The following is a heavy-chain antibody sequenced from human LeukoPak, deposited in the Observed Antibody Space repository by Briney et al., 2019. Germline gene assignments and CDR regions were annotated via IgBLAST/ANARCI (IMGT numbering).Heavy chain of an antibody. CDR2: IYYSGST. CDR1: GGSISSYY. D-gene: IGHD3-22*01. Sequence: PSETLSLTCTVSGGSISSYYWSWIRQPPGKGLEWIGYIYYSGSTNYNPSLKSRVTISVDTSKNQFSLKLSSVTAADTAVHYCARDPSGYYDSSGLAFDIWGQGTMVTVSS. J-gene: IGHJ3*02. V-gene: IGHV4-59*01. CDR3: ARDPSGYYDSSGLAFDI.